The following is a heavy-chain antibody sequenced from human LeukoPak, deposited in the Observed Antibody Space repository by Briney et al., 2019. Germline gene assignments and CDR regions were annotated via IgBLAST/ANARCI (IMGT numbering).Heavy chain of an antibody. Sequence: GGSLRLSCAASGFTFRSYEMNWVRQAPGKGLEWVSYISRSGTTIYYGDSVKGRFTISRENAKNSLYLQMNSLRAEDTAVYYCARDLSGYDPYFDYWGQGTLVTVSS. CDR3: ARDLSGYDPYFDY. V-gene: IGHV3-48*03. CDR2: ISRSGTTI. J-gene: IGHJ4*02. D-gene: IGHD5-12*01. CDR1: GFTFRSYE.